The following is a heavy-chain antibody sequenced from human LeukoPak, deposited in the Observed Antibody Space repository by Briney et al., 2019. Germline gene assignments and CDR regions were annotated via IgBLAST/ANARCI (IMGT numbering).Heavy chain of an antibody. Sequence: GGSLRLSCAAAGFSFSTYSMNWVRQTPGKGLEWVSSISRTSSYIYNADSVKGRFTLSRDNGKNSLYLQMNSLRAEDTAVYYCARGGMGANSQEYFYYGMDVWGQGTTVTVSS. J-gene: IGHJ6*02. V-gene: IGHV3-21*01. CDR2: ISRTSSYI. CDR3: ARGGMGANSQEYFYYGMDV. D-gene: IGHD2-8*01. CDR1: GFSFSTYS.